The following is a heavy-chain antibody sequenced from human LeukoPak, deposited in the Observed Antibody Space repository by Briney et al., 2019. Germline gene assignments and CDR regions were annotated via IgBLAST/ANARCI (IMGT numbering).Heavy chain of an antibody. V-gene: IGHV3-48*03. CDR1: GFTFSSYE. CDR2: ISGSGRTI. Sequence: PGGSLRLSCAASGFTFSSYEMNWVRQAPGKGLEWVSYISGSGRTIYYADSVKGRFTISRDNSKNTLYLQMNSLRAEDTAVYYCVSLERELLEAAVIRGQGTLVTVSS. J-gene: IGHJ4*02. D-gene: IGHD1-26*01. CDR3: VSLERELLEAAVI.